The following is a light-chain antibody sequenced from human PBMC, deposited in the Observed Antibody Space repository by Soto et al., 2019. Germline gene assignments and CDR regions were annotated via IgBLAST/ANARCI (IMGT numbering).Light chain of an antibody. CDR1: SSDVGGYNY. CDR2: EVT. CDR3: SSYAASNNFYFV. V-gene: IGLV2-8*01. Sequence: QSALTQPPSASGSPGQSGTIACTGTSSDVGGYNYVSWYQQYPGRAPKLMIYEVTKRPSGVPDRFSGSKSGNTASLTVSGLQAEDEAYYYCSSYAASNNFYFVFGGGTKLTVL. J-gene: IGLJ3*02.